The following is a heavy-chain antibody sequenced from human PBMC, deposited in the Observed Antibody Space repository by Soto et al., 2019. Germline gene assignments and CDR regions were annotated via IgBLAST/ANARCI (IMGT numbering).Heavy chain of an antibody. CDR2: INPKSGGA. CDR1: GYTFTGYY. CDR3: AKDYYDGSASYGIEI. D-gene: IGHD3-16*01. J-gene: IGHJ3*02. V-gene: IGHV1-2*04. Sequence: QVHLVQSGAEVKKPGASVKVSCKASGYTFTGYYIHWVRQAPGQGLEWMGWINPKSGGAHIAQKFEGWVTITRDTSISTIYMELSSLRSNDTVVYYCAKDYYDGSASYGIEIWGQGTMVTVAS.